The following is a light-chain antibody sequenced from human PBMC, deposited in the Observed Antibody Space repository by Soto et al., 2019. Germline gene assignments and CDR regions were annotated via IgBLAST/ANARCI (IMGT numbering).Light chain of an antibody. Sequence: EIVMTQSPATLSLSPGERATLSCRASQSMSNNLAWYQQKPGQAPRLLIYGASTRTTGIPARFSRSGSGTEFTLTIPSLQSEDFAVYYCQQLSNWPPITFGQVTRLEIK. CDR1: QSMSNN. CDR2: GAS. J-gene: IGKJ5*01. V-gene: IGKV3-15*01. CDR3: QQLSNWPPIT.